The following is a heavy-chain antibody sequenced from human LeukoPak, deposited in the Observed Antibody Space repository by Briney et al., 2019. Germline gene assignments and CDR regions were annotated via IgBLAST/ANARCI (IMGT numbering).Heavy chain of an antibody. CDR1: GVSISSVAYY. J-gene: IGHJ3*02. CDR2: ICYTGGT. D-gene: IGHD3-9*01. Sequence: SETLSFTCSVSGVSISSVAYYWSWLRQRPGKGLEWIRYICYTGGTYYNPSIKSRVTISVDTSKNQLSLKLNSVTAADTAVYYCVRGAAIYDILTGYSPGAFDIWGQGTLVTVSS. CDR3: VRGAAIYDILTGYSPGAFDI. V-gene: IGHV4-31*03.